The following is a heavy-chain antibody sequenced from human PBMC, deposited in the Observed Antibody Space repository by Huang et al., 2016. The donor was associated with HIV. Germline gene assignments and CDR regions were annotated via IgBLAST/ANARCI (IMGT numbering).Heavy chain of an antibody. CDR2: IIPTLGTA. D-gene: IGHD3-22*01. CDR3: ATVDYYDTSGPQRGYFDN. V-gene: IGHV1-69*01. Sequence: QVQLVQSGAEVKKPGSSVKVSCKASGGSFRNFAIGWVRQAPGQGLEWKGGIIPTLGTANNAQKFQGRVTISADESTSTAYMELSSLRSEDTAVYYCATVDYYDTSGPQRGYFDNWGQGTLVTVSS. CDR1: GGSFRNFA. J-gene: IGHJ4*02.